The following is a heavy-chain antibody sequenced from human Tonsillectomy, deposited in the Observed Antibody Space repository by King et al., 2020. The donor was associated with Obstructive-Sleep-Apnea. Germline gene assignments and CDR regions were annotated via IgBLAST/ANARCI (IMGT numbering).Heavy chain of an antibody. CDR2: ISGSGGST. D-gene: IGHD6-13*01. J-gene: IGHJ4*02. CDR1: GFTFSSYA. V-gene: IGHV3-23*04. Sequence: VQLVESGGGLVQPGGSLRLSCAASGFTFSSYAMSWVRQAPGKGLEWVSAISGSGGSTYYADSVKGRFTISRDNYQNTPYLQMDSLRAEDTAVYYCAKDRAEQQLVRDFAYWGQGTLVTVSS. CDR3: AKDRAEQQLVRDFAY.